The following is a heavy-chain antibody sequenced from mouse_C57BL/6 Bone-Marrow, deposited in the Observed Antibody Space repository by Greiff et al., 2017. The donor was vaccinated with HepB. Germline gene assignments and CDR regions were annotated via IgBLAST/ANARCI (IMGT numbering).Heavy chain of an antibody. CDR1: GFNIKDDY. D-gene: IGHD2-3*01. V-gene: IGHV14-4*01. Sequence: VQLQQSGAELVRPGASVKLSCTASGFNIKDDYMHWVKQRPEQGLEWIGWIDPENGDTEYASKFQGKATITADTSSNTAYLQLSSLTSEDTAVYYYTTRWGYFDYGGQGTTLTVSS. CDR2: IDPENGDT. J-gene: IGHJ2*01. CDR3: TTRWGYFDY.